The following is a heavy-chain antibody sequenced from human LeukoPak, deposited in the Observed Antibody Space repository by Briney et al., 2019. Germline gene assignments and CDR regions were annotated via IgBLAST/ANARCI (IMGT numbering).Heavy chain of an antibody. CDR1: GXSISSGGDY. J-gene: IGHJ4*02. Sequence: SETLSLICTVSGXSISSGGDYWSWIRQHPGKGLEWIGYIYYGGSTYYNPSLKSRVTISVDTSKNQFSLNLSSVTAADTALYYCARGHLLGIASAGAFDYWGQGTLVTVSS. V-gene: IGHV4-31*03. D-gene: IGHD6-13*01. CDR3: ARGHLLGIASAGAFDY. CDR2: IYYGGST.